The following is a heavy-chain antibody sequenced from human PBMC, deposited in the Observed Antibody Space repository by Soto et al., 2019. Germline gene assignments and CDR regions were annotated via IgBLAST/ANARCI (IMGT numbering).Heavy chain of an antibody. V-gene: IGHV1-8*01. Sequence: QVQLVQSGAEVKKPGASVKVSCKASGYTFTSYDINWVRQATGQGLEWMGWMNPNSGNTGYAQKFQGRVPMTRNRSITTAYMELSSLRSEDTAVYYCACGLRDSGGQENYWGQGTLVTVSS. J-gene: IGHJ4*02. CDR2: MNPNSGNT. CDR3: ACGLRDSGGQENY. CDR1: GYTFTSYD. D-gene: IGHD6-19*01.